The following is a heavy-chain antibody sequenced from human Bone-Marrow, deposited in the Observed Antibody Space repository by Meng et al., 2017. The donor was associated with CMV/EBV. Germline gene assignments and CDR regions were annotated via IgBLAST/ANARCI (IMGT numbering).Heavy chain of an antibody. CDR3: ATYYYGSMDYYYGMDV. D-gene: IGHD3-10*01. V-gene: IGHV3-11*04. J-gene: IGHJ6*02. Sequence: GESLKISCAASGFTFSDYYMSWIRQAPGKGLEWVSYISSSGSTIYYADSVKGRFTISRDNAKNSLYLQMNSLRAEDTAVYYCATYYYGSMDYYYGMDVWGQGTTVTGSS. CDR1: GFTFSDYY. CDR2: ISSSGSTI.